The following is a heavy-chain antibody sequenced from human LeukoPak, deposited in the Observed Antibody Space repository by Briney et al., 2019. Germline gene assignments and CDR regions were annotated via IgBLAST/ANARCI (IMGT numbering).Heavy chain of an antibody. V-gene: IGHV4-30-2*01. Sequence: SQTLSLTCAVSGGSISSGGYSWSWIRQPPGKGLEWIGYIYHSGSTYYNPSLKSRVTISVDRSKNQFSLKLSSVTAADTAVYYCARGGGTYYYDSSTFDYWGQGTLVTVSS. D-gene: IGHD3-22*01. CDR3: ARGGGTYYYDSSTFDY. J-gene: IGHJ4*02. CDR1: GGSISSGGYS. CDR2: IYHSGST.